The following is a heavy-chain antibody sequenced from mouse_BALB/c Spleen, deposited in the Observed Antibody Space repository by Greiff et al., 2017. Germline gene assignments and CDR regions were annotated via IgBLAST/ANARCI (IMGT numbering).Heavy chain of an antibody. CDR1: GFTFSSFG. V-gene: IGHV5-17*02. D-gene: IGHD1-1*01. J-gene: IGHJ3*01. CDR2: ISSGSSTI. Sequence: EVNVVESGGGLVQPGGSRKLSCAASGFTFSSFGMHWVRQAPEKGLEWVAYISSGSSTIYYADTVKGRFTISRDNPKNTLFLQMTSLRSEDTAMYYCARGSSYPAWFAYWGQGTLVTVSA. CDR3: ARGSSYPAWFAY.